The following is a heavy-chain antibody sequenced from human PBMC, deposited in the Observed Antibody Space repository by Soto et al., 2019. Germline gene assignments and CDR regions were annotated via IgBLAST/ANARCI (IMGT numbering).Heavy chain of an antibody. CDR1: GFTFDDYA. Sequence: GGSLRLSCAASGFTFDDYAMHWVRQAPGKGLEWVSGISWNSGSIGYADSVKGRFTISRDNAKNSLYLQMNSLRAEDTALYYCARGPCTTSCYTDYWGQGTLVTVSS. CDR2: ISWNSGSI. J-gene: IGHJ4*02. D-gene: IGHD2-2*02. CDR3: ARGPCTTSCYTDY. V-gene: IGHV3-9*01.